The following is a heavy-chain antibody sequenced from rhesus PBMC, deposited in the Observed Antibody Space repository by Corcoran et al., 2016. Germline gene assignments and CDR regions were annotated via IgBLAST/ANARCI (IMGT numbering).Heavy chain of an antibody. Sequence: QVQLVQSGAEIKQPGASVKLSCKASGYTFTSYYMHWVRQAPGQGLEWIGLISPYNGNKGYAQNCQGRVTITTDTATSTGYMELSSLRSEDTAVYYCTRSIAAAGPLDSWGQGVVVTVSS. CDR2: ISPYNGNK. D-gene: IGHD6-31*01. V-gene: IGHV1-180*01. J-gene: IGHJ6*01. CDR3: TRSIAAAGPLDS. CDR1: GYTFTSYY.